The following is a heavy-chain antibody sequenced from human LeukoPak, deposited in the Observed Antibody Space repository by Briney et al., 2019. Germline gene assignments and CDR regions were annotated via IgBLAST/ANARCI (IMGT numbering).Heavy chain of an antibody. V-gene: IGHV4-30-4*01. J-gene: IGHJ4*02. D-gene: IGHD3-10*01. CDR3: ARGVWDYYGSGSYSIRIYFDY. Sequence: SQTLSLTCTVSGGSISSGDYYWGWIRQPPGKGLEWIGYIYYSGSTYYNPSLKSRVTISVDTSKNQFSLKLSSVTAADTAVYYCARGVWDYYGSGSYSIRIYFDYWGQGTLVTVSS. CDR1: GGSISSGDYY. CDR2: IYYSGST.